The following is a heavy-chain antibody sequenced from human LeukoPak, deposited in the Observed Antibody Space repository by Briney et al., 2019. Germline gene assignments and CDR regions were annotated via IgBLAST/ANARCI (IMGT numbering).Heavy chain of an antibody. CDR1: GHTFTGYY. CDR3: ARVLYGDYFDY. J-gene: IGHJ4*02. CDR2: INPNSGGT. V-gene: IGHV1-2*02. D-gene: IGHD4-17*01. Sequence: GASVKVSCKASGHTFTGYYMHWVRQAPGQGLEWMGWINPNSGGTNYAQKFQGRVTMTRDTSISTAYMELSRLRSDDTAVCYCARVLYGDYFDYWGQGTLVTVSS.